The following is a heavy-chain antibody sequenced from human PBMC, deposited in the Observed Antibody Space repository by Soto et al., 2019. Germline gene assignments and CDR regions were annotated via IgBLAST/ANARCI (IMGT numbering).Heavy chain of an antibody. CDR3: AKGRASDCPGCTQDY. CDR2: VSGSGDST. Sequence: EVQLLESGGGLAQPGGSLRHSCAASAFTFGSYAMSWVRQAPGKGLEWVSAVSGSGDSTYYADSVKGRFTISRDNSKNTLYLQMNSLRAEDTAVYYCAKGRASDCPGCTQDYWGQGTLVTVSS. J-gene: IGHJ4*02. D-gene: IGHD2-21*02. CDR1: AFTFGSYA. V-gene: IGHV3-23*01.